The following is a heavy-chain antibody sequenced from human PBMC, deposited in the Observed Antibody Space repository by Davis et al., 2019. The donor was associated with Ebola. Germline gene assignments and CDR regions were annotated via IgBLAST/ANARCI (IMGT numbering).Heavy chain of an antibody. J-gene: IGHJ4*02. CDR2: IYDRST. Sequence: GESLKISCAASGFTVSSNHMSWVRQAPGKGLEWVSVIYDRSTAYADSVGGRFTISRDKSNNTLYLDMNSLRVDDTAVYYCATTQWLREFDNWGQGTLVTVSS. CDR3: ATTQWLREFDN. CDR1: GFTVSSNH. D-gene: IGHD6-19*01. V-gene: IGHV3-53*05.